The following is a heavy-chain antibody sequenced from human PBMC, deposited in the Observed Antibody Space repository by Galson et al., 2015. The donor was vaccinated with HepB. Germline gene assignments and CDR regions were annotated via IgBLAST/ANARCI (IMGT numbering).Heavy chain of an antibody. Sequence: SLRLSCAASGFSFSNYAMHWVRQAPGKGLEWVAVISYDGSNKYYADSVKGRFTISRDNSKNTLYLQMNSLRAEDTAVYYCARTTSGQWYSDLWGRGTLVTVSS. CDR2: ISYDGSNK. CDR3: ARTTSGQWYSDL. V-gene: IGHV3-30*04. CDR1: GFSFSNYA. J-gene: IGHJ2*01. D-gene: IGHD3-10*01.